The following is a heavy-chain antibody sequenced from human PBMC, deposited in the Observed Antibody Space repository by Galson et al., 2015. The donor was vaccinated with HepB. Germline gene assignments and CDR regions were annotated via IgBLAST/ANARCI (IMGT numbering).Heavy chain of an antibody. D-gene: IGHD2-2*01. Sequence: LRLSCAASGFTFSSYGMHWVRQAPGKGLEWVAFIRYDGSNKYYADSVKGRFTISRDNSKNTLYLQMNSLRAEDTAVYYCAKDNPVDCSSTSCPLDYWGQGTLVTVSS. CDR1: GFTFSSYG. J-gene: IGHJ4*02. CDR2: IRYDGSNK. V-gene: IGHV3-30*02. CDR3: AKDNPVDCSSTSCPLDY.